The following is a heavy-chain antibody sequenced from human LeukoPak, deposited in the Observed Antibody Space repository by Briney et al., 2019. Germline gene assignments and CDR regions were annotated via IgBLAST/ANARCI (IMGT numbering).Heavy chain of an antibody. J-gene: IGHJ4*02. D-gene: IGHD6-6*01. Sequence: PSETLSLTCTVSGGSISSGGYYWSWIRQHPGKGLEWIGYIYYSGSTYYNPSLKSRVTISVDTSKNQFSLKLSSVTAADTAVYYCARSLRSIAARSYFDYWGQGTLVTVSS. CDR2: IYYSGST. V-gene: IGHV4-31*03. CDR3: ARSLRSIAARSYFDY. CDR1: GGSISSGGYY.